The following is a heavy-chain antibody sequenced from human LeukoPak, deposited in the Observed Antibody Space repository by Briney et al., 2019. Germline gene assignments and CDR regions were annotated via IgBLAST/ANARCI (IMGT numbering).Heavy chain of an antibody. CDR1: GYTFTSYG. CDR2: ISAYNGNT. J-gene: IGHJ4*02. V-gene: IGHV1-18*01. D-gene: IGHD1-26*01. CDR3: ARVDGSYYWVDY. Sequence: ASVKVSCKASGYTFTSYGISWVRQAPGQGLEWMGWISAYNGNTNYAQKLQGRVTMTTDTSTSTASMELRSLRSDDTAVYYCARVDGSYYWVDYWGQGTLVTVSS.